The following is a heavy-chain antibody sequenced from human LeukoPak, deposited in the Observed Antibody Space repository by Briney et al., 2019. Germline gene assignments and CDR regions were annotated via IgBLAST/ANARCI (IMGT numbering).Heavy chain of an antibody. CDR2: ISRSSSYI. J-gene: IGHJ4*02. D-gene: IGHD3-10*01. V-gene: IGHV3-21*04. CDR1: GFTFSSYS. Sequence: GGSLRLSCSASGFTFSSYSMNWVRQAPGKGLEWVSSISRSSSYIYYADSVKGRFTISRDNAKNSLYLQMNSLRAEDTAVYYCAKTWFGESSIFDYWGQGTLVTVSS. CDR3: AKTWFGESSIFDY.